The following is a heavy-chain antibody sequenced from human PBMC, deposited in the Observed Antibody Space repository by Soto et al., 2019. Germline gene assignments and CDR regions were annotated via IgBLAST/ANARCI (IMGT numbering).Heavy chain of an antibody. V-gene: IGHV1-3*01. CDR1: GYTFTSYA. J-gene: IGHJ6*02. D-gene: IGHD1-26*01. CDR3: ARVGMGSWYYYGMDV. Sequence: QVQLVQSGAEVKKPGASVKVSCKAFGYTFTSYAMHWVRQAPGQRLEWMGWINAGNGNTKYSQKFQGRVTITRDTSASTAYMELSSLRSEDTAVYYCARVGMGSWYYYGMDVWGQGTTVTVSS. CDR2: INAGNGNT.